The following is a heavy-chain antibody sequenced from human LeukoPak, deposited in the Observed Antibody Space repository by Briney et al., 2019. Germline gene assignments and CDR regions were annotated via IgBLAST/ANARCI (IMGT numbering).Heavy chain of an antibody. Sequence: ASVKVSCKASGGTFSSYAISWVRQAPGQGLEWMGRIITILGIANYAQKFQGRVTITADKSTSTAYMELSSLRSEDTAVYYCASRTGDAFDIWGQGTMVTVSS. J-gene: IGHJ3*02. CDR3: ASRTGDAFDI. CDR1: GGTFSSYA. CDR2: IITILGIA. V-gene: IGHV1-69*04.